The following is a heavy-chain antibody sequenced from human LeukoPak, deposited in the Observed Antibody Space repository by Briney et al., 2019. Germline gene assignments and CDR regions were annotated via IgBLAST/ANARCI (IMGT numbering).Heavy chain of an antibody. CDR3: ARGGIQLWLPLDY. Sequence: GGSLRLSCAASGFTFSSYEMNWVRQAPGKGLEWVSYISSSGSTIYYADSVKGRFTISRDNAKNSLYLQMNSLRAEDTAVYYCARGGIQLWLPLDYWGQGNLVTVSS. CDR1: GFTFSSYE. J-gene: IGHJ4*02. V-gene: IGHV3-48*03. CDR2: ISSSGSTI. D-gene: IGHD5-18*01.